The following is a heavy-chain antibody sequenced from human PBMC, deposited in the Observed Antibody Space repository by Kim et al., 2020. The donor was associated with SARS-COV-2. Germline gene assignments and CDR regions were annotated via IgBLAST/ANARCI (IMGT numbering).Heavy chain of an antibody. Sequence: GGSLRLSCAASGFTFNDYSMNWVRQAQGKGLEWLSYISDSSTTIYKADSVRGRLTITRDNAKSSVYRQMNSLREDDTALYYCARDWDTDVLRPQSFDSWG. CDR2: ISDSSTTI. CDR3: ARDWDTDVLRPQSFDS. V-gene: IGHV3-48*02. CDR1: GFTFNDYS. J-gene: IGHJ4*01. D-gene: IGHD2-8*01.